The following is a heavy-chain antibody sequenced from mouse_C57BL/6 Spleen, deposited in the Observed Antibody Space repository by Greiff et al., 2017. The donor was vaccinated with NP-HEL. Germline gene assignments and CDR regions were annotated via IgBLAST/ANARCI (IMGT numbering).Heavy chain of an antibody. J-gene: IGHJ4*01. CDR3: AREGDRDAMDY. D-gene: IGHD3-3*01. CDR1: GFTFSDYY. Sequence: EVKLVESEGGLVQPGSSMKLSCTASGFTFSDYYMAWVRQVPEKGLEWVANINYDGSSTYYLDSLKSRFIISRDNAKNILYLQMSSLKSEDTATYYCAREGDRDAMDYWGQGTSVTVSS. V-gene: IGHV5-16*01. CDR2: INYDGSST.